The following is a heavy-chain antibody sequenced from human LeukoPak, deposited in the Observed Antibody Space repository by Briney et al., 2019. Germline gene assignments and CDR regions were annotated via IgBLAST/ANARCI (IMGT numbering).Heavy chain of an antibody. D-gene: IGHD3-10*01. CDR3: ARVLGSGYFYGMDV. CDR2: VKQDGREK. CDR1: GFTFSTYW. J-gene: IGHJ6*04. V-gene: IGHV3-7*03. Sequence: AGGSLRLSCAASGFTFSTYWMSWVRQAPGKGLEWVANVKQDGREKYYVDSVKGRFTISRDNAKNSPYLQMNSLRAEDTAVYYCARVLGSGYFYGMDVWGKGTTVTVSS.